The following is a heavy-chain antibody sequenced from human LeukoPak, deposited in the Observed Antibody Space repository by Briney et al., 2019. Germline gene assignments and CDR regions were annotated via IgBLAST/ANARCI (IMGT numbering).Heavy chain of an antibody. J-gene: IGHJ3*02. CDR1: GGTFSSYA. V-gene: IGHV1-69*13. CDR3: ARGYYYDSSGYYPDAFDI. CDR2: IIPIFGTA. D-gene: IGHD3-22*01. Sequence: SVKVSCKASGGTFSSYAISWVRQAPGQGLEWMGGIIPIFGTANYAQKFQGRVTITADESTSTAYMELSSLRSEDTAVYYCARGYYYDSSGYYPDAFDIWGQGTMVTVSS.